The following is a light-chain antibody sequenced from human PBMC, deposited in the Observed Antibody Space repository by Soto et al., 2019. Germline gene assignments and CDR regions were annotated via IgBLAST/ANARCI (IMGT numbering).Light chain of an antibody. V-gene: IGKV3-20*01. CDR2: GTS. CDR1: QSVSSSY. J-gene: IGKJ2*01. Sequence: ETVLTQSPGTLSLSPGERATLSCRASQSVSSSYLAWYQQKPGQAPRLLIYGTSSRATGIPDRFSGSGSGTDFTLTISRLEPEDFAVYYCQQYGSSMHTFGQGTRLEIK. CDR3: QQYGSSMHT.